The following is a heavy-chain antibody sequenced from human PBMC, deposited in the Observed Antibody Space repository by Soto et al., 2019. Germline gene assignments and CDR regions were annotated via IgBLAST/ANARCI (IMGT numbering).Heavy chain of an antibody. J-gene: IGHJ5*02. CDR2: IYYSGST. V-gene: IGHV4-59*01. Sequence: QVQLQESGPGLVKPSETLSLTCTVSGGSISSYYWSWIRQPPGKGLEWIGYIYYSGSTNYNPSLKIRVSISVDTSKNQFSLKLSSVTAADPAVYYCARASYSSSCMTFDPWGQGTLVTVSS. D-gene: IGHD6-13*01. CDR1: GGSISSYY. CDR3: ARASYSSSCMTFDP.